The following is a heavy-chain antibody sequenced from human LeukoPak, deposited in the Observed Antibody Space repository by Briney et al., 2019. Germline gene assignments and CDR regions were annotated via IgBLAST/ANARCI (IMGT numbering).Heavy chain of an antibody. CDR1: GGAITSGGYS. CDR2: IYDRGPA. D-gene: IGHD2-8*01. J-gene: IGHJ3*02. Sequence: PSQTLSLTCTVSGGAITSGGYSWNWIRQPPGKGLEWIGCIYDRGPAYYNPSLKSRFTISVDRPKNQFFLNVTSLTAADTAVYYCARDFAVNGDVFDIWGQGTMVTVSS. CDR3: ARDFAVNGDVFDI. V-gene: IGHV4-30-2*01.